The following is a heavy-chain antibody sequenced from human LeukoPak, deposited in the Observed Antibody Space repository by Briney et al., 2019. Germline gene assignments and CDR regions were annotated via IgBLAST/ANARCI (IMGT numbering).Heavy chain of an antibody. CDR2: LSGSGEST. CDR3: AKGSSGWGSFDF. CDR1: GFTFSSYP. D-gene: IGHD6-19*01. V-gene: IGHV3-23*01. J-gene: IGHJ4*02. Sequence: HTGGYLILSCVASGFTFSSYPMSWVRQAQGNGLEWVSSLSGSGESTLYADSVRGRFTISRDNTKNTLFLQMYNLRADDTAVYLCAKGSSGWGSFDFWGQGTLVTVSS.